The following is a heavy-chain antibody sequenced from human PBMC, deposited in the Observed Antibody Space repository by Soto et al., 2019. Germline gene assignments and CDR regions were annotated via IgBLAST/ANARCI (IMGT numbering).Heavy chain of an antibody. Sequence: VGSLRLSCAASGFTFSSYSMNWVRQAPGKGLEWVSSISSSSSYIYYADSVKGRFTISRDNAKNSLYLQMNSLRAEDTAVYYCARDPAYYDSKDFDYWGQGTLVTVSS. CDR3: ARDPAYYDSKDFDY. V-gene: IGHV3-21*01. CDR2: ISSSSSYI. J-gene: IGHJ4*02. D-gene: IGHD3-22*01. CDR1: GFTFSSYS.